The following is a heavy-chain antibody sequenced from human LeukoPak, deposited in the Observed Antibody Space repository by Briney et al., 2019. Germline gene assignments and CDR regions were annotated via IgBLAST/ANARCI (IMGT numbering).Heavy chain of an antibody. CDR1: GFTFSDYA. Sequence: PGGSLRLSCAASGFTFSDYAMIWVRQAPGKGLEWVSSISGSGTYSYYTDSVRGRFTISRDNSKKTLFLQMNSLRAEDTALYHCARRFAESSSSRYIEIWGRGTMVTVSS. D-gene: IGHD3-10*01. V-gene: IGHV3-23*01. CDR3: ARRFAESSSSRYIEI. J-gene: IGHJ3*02. CDR2: ISGSGTYS.